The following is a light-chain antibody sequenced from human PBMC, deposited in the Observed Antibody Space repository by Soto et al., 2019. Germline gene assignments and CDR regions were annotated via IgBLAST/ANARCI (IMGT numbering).Light chain of an antibody. CDR3: QQYKTYPWT. V-gene: IGKV1-5*01. CDR2: DAS. CDR1: QSVSNW. Sequence: DIQMTQSPSTLSASLGDRVSITCQASQSVSNWLAWYQQKPGIAPNLLIYDASTLESGVPSRFSGSGSGTEFTLTISSLQPDDFATYYCQQYKTYPWTFGQGTKVDIK. J-gene: IGKJ1*01.